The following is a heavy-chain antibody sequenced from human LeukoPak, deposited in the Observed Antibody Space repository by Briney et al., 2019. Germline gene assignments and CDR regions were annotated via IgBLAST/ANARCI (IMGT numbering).Heavy chain of an antibody. Sequence: GGSLRLSCAASGFTFSSYAMSWVRQAPGKGLEWVSTISGSDSCTYYADSVKGRFSISRDNSKNTLYLQMNSLRAEDTAIYYCARAAGWFDPWGQGTLVTVSS. J-gene: IGHJ5*02. V-gene: IGHV3-23*01. CDR2: ISGSDSCT. CDR1: GFTFSSYA. CDR3: ARAAGWFDP.